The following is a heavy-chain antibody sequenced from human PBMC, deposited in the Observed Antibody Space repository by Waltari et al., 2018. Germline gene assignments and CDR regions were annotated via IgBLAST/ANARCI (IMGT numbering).Heavy chain of an antibody. J-gene: IGHJ6*02. CDR1: GYSISSGYY. Sequence: QVQLQESGPGLVKPSETLSLTCAVSGYSISSGYYWGWIRQPPGRGLEWIGSIYHSGSTYYHPSLKSRVNISVDTSKNQFSLKLSSVTAADTAVYYCARCPYGSGSYSYYYGMDVWGQGTTVTVSS. CDR3: ARCPYGSGSYSYYYGMDV. V-gene: IGHV4-38-2*01. D-gene: IGHD3-10*01. CDR2: IYHSGST.